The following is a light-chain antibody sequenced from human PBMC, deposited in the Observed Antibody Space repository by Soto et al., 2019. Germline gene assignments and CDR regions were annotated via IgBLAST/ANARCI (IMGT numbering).Light chain of an antibody. Sequence: DIQMTQSPSSLSASVGDRVTITCRASQGISTYLNCYQQKPGKAPKLLIYAASSLQSGVPSRFSGSGSETDFTLTISSLQPEDFATYSCQQSYSTTLTFGQGTKVDIK. CDR1: QGISTY. CDR3: QQSYSTTLT. V-gene: IGKV1-39*01. CDR2: AAS. J-gene: IGKJ1*01.